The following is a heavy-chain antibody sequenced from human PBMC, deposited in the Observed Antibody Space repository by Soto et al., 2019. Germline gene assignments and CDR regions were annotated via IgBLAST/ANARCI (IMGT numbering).Heavy chain of an antibody. CDR3: ALSFSQTNIDV. Sequence: QVQLVQSGPEVGKPGASVKVSCKASGYTFTGYYLHWVRQAPGQGLEWMGYINPDSGGTRYAQKFQGTVTMTRDTSITTAYLELSSLKYDDSAIFYCALSFSQTNIDVWGQGTTVIVSS. CDR1: GYTFTGYY. CDR2: INPDSGGT. V-gene: IGHV1-2*02. J-gene: IGHJ6*01.